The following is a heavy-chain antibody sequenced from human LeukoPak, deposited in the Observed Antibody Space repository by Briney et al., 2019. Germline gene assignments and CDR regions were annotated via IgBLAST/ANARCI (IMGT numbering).Heavy chain of an antibody. Sequence: SETLSLTCSVSGAAINGFSWSWIRQTPEKGLEWIGYVSQRGATTTNPSLKTRVSITADTSKSQFSLKMTSVTAADTAIYYCARERSGSHYTFDVWGPGTMVSVS. CDR2: VSQRGAT. J-gene: IGHJ3*01. V-gene: IGHV4-59*13. CDR1: GAAINGFS. D-gene: IGHD1-26*01. CDR3: ARERSGSHYTFDV.